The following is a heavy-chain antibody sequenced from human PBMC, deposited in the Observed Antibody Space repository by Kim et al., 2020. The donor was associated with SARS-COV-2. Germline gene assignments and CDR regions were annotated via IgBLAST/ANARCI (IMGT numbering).Heavy chain of an antibody. CDR1: GFTFSNAW. V-gene: IGHV3-15*01. Sequence: GGSLRLSCAASGFTFSNAWMSWVRQAPGKGLEWVGRIKSKTDGGTTDYAAPVKGRFTISRDDSKNTLYLQMNSLKTEDTAVYYCTLRVVQGVIGLFDYWGQGTLVTVSS. D-gene: IGHD3-10*01. CDR2: IKSKTDGGTT. J-gene: IGHJ4*02. CDR3: TLRVVQGVIGLFDY.